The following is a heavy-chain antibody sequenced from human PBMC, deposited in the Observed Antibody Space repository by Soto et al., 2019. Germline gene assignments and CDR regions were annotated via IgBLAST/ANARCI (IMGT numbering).Heavy chain of an antibody. CDR2: IRSKANNYAK. D-gene: IGHD3-10*01. CDR3: TRPYGY. Sequence: EVQLVESGGGLVQPGGSLKLSCAASGFSFSGSALHWVRQASGKGLEWVGRIRSKANNYAKAYAASVKGRFTISRDDSKNTAYLQMDSLKIEDTAVYYCTRPYGYWGQGTLVTVSS. CDR1: GFSFSGSA. J-gene: IGHJ4*02. V-gene: IGHV3-73*01.